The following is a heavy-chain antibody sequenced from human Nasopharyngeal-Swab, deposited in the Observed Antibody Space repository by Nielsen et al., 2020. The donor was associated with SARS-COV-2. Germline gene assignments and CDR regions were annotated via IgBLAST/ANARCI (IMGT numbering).Heavy chain of an antibody. CDR2: ISSSCTTI. J-gene: IGHJ4*02. Sequence: GESLKTPCAASGFTLSSYEMNWVRQAPGKGLEGVSYISSSCTTIYYADPVKGRFTISRDNANKSLYLQMNSLRGADTAVYYCASEPKFGAGSFDYWGQGTLVTVSS. V-gene: IGHV3-48*03. CDR1: GFTLSSYE. CDR3: ASEPKFGAGSFDY. D-gene: IGHD3-10*01.